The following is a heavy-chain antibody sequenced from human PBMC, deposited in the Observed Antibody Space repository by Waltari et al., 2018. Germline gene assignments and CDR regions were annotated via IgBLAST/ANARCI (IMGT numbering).Heavy chain of an antibody. CDR3: ARRSSSGYYDY. CDR1: GFTVSSHY. D-gene: IGHD3-22*01. Sequence: EVQLVESGGGLVQPGGSLRLSCAASGFTVSSHYMGWVRQAPGKGLEWGSIIFSGGSTFSADSVKGRFTISRDNSKNTLFLQMNSLRAEDTAVYYCARRSSSGYYDYWGQGTLVTVSS. CDR2: IFSGGST. V-gene: IGHV3-66*04. J-gene: IGHJ4*02.